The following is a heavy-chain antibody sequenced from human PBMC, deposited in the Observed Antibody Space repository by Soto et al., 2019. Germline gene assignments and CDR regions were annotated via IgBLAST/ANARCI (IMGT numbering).Heavy chain of an antibody. D-gene: IGHD2-15*01. CDR3: TKSSGGSPSVGMDY. V-gene: IGHV3-30*04. CDR1: GFIFKNYA. CDR2: ITRDGYNK. Sequence: QVQLVESGGGVVQPGRSLRLSCAGSGFIFKNYALNWVRQAPGKGLEWVASITRDGYNKYYADSLKGRFTISRDNSRDTLSLQMTALPIEDSSVYYCTKSSGGSPSVGMDYWDQGTRVTVSS. J-gene: IGHJ4*02.